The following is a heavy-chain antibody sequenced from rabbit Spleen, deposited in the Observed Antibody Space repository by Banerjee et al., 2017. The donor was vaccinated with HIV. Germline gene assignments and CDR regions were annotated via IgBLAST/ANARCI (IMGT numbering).Heavy chain of an antibody. V-gene: IGHV1S45*01. CDR1: GFSFSSSYY. CDR2: IYAGGSGST. CDR3: ARDTSSSFSSYGMDL. J-gene: IGHJ6*01. Sequence: QEQLVESGGDLVKPGASLTLTCTASGFSFSSSYYVCWVRQAPGKGLEWIACIYAGGSGSTYYASWAKGRFTISKTSSTTVTLQMTSLTAADTATYFCARDTSSSFSSYGMDLWGQGTLVTVS. D-gene: IGHD1-1*01.